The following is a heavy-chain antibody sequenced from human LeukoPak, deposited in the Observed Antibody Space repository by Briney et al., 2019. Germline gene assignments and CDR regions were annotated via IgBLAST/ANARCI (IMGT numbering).Heavy chain of an antibody. J-gene: IGHJ4*02. V-gene: IGHV3-48*01. Sequence: GGSLRLSCAASGFTFSSYSMSWVRQAPGKGLECVSYISSGSSTIYYADSVKGRFTISRDNAKNSLYLQMSSLRAEDTAVYYCARGDRNSSPYWGQGTLVTVSS. CDR1: GFTFSSYS. D-gene: IGHD2/OR15-2a*01. CDR2: ISSGSSTI. CDR3: ARGDRNSSPY.